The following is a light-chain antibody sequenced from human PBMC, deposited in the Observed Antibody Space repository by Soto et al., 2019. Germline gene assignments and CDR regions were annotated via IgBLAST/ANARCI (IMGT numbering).Light chain of an antibody. CDR2: EVS. Sequence: QSALTQPASVSGSPGQSITISCTGTSSYVGGYNYVSWYQQHPGKAPKVMIYEVSHRPSGVSDRFSGSKSGNTASLTISGLQAEDEADYYCSSYTTSSTLVVFGGGTKLTVL. J-gene: IGLJ2*01. CDR3: SSYTTSSTLVV. CDR1: SSYVGGYNY. V-gene: IGLV2-14*01.